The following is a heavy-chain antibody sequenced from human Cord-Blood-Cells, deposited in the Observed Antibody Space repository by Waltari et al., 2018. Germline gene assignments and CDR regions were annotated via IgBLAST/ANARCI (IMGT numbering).Heavy chain of an antibody. J-gene: IGHJ3*02. V-gene: IGHV5-51*01. D-gene: IGHD7-27*01. Sequence: EVQLVQSGAEVKKPGESLKISCKGSGYSFTSYWIGCVRQMPGKGLEWMGIIYPGDSDTRYSPSFQGQVTISADKSISTAYLQWSSLKASDTAMYYCARHRETGDLVDAFDIWGQGTMVTVSS. CDR3: ARHRETGDLVDAFDI. CDR1: GYSFTSYW. CDR2: IYPGDSDT.